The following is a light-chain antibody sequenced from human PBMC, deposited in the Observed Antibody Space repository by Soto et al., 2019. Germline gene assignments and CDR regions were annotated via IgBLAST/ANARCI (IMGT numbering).Light chain of an antibody. CDR1: QSISNS. CDR3: QQSYSAPLT. CDR2: AAS. V-gene: IGKV1-39*01. Sequence: DIQITQTKSSLSASVGYRVSITCRASQSISNSLNWYQQKPGTAPRLLIYAASNLQGGVLSRFSGSGSGTDFTLSIGSLQPEDFATYYCQQSYSAPLTFGGGTKVDI. J-gene: IGKJ4*01.